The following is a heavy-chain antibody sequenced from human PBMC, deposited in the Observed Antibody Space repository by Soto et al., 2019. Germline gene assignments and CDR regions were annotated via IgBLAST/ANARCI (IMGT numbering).Heavy chain of an antibody. V-gene: IGHV5-51*01. D-gene: IGHD6-19*01. CDR2: IFPGDSDT. J-gene: IGHJ5*02. CDR1: GYSFPSYW. Sequence: GESLKISCKGSGYSFPSYWIAWVRQMPGKGLEWMGIIFPGDSDTRYSPSFQGQVTISADKSISTAYLQWSSLKASDTAMYYCARHPKYNSGWVWLDPWGQGTLVTVSS. CDR3: ARHPKYNSGWVWLDP.